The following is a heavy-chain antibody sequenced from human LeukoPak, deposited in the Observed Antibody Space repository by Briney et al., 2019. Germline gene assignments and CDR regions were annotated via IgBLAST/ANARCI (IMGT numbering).Heavy chain of an antibody. CDR1: GGSISSYY. J-gene: IGHJ4*02. CDR3: ARGGAYRYDFWSGYYTLGYFDY. Sequence: KPSETLSLTCTVSGGSISSYYWSWIRQPPGKGLEWIGYIYYSGSTNYNPSLKSRVTISVDTSKNQFSLKLSSVTAADTAVYYCARGGAYRYDFWSGYYTLGYFDYWGQGTLVTVSS. V-gene: IGHV4-59*01. CDR2: IYYSGST. D-gene: IGHD3-3*01.